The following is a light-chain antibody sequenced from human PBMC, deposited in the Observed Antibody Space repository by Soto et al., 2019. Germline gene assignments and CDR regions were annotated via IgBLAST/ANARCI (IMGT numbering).Light chain of an antibody. V-gene: IGKV3D-15*01. CDR2: GAS. J-gene: IGKJ1*01. CDR1: QSVGSN. CDR3: QQYNNWPLWT. Sequence: EIVLTQSPATLSLSPGERATLSCRASQSVGSNLAWYQQRPGQPPRLLIYGASTRDTGVPTRFSGSGSGTEFTLTITSLQSEDFAVYYCQQYNNWPLWTFGQGTKVDIK.